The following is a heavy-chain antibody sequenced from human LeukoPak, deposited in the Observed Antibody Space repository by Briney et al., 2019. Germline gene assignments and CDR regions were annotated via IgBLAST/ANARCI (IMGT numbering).Heavy chain of an antibody. CDR1: GFSLSTSGMR. Sequence: SGPTLVNPTQTLTLTCTSSGFSLSTSGMRVSWIRQPPGKALEWLARIDWDDDKFYSTSLKTRLTISKDTSKNQVVLTMTNMDPVDTATYYCARISNSNYFDYWGQGTLVTVSS. D-gene: IGHD4-23*01. J-gene: IGHJ4*02. CDR2: IDWDDDK. CDR3: ARISNSNYFDY. V-gene: IGHV2-70*04.